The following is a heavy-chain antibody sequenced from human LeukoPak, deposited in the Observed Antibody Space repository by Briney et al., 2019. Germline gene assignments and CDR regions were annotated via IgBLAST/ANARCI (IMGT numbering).Heavy chain of an antibody. Sequence: ASVKVSCKASGYTFTSYYMHWVRQAPGQGLERMGIINPSGGSTSYAQKFQGRVTMTRDTSTSTVYMELSSLRSEDTAVYYCARGASNYYDSSGYHDAFDIWGQGTMVTVSS. CDR1: GYTFTSYY. J-gene: IGHJ3*02. CDR2: INPSGGST. CDR3: ARGASNYYDSSGYHDAFDI. V-gene: IGHV1-46*01. D-gene: IGHD3-22*01.